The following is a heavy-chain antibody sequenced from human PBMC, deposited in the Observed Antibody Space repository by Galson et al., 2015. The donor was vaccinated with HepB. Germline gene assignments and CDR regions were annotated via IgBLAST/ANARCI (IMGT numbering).Heavy chain of an antibody. CDR1: GYSFMSYW. D-gene: IGHD6-13*01. V-gene: IGHV5-10-1*01. CDR2: VDPSDSYA. J-gene: IGHJ4*02. Sequence: QSGAEVKKPGESLRISCMGSGYSFMSYWISWVRQMPGKGLEWMGRVDPSDSYASYSPSFQGHVTISADKSISTAYLQWSSLKASDSGIYYCARHYGISAAGVEGDYWGQGTLVTVSS. CDR3: ARHYGISAAGVEGDY.